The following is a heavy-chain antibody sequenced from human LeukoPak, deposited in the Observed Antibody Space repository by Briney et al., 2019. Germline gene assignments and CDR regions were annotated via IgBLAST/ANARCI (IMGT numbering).Heavy chain of an antibody. CDR3: ARVGSTQLHGYFDY. V-gene: IGHV3-66*01. CDR1: GLTVSSNY. D-gene: IGHD3-10*01. Sequence: GGSLRLSCAASGLTVSSNYMSWVRQAPGKGLGWVSVIYSGGSTYYPDSVKGRFTISRDNSQNTLYLEMNSLRVDDTAVYYCARVGSTQLHGYFDYWGQGTLVTVSS. CDR2: IYSGGST. J-gene: IGHJ4*02.